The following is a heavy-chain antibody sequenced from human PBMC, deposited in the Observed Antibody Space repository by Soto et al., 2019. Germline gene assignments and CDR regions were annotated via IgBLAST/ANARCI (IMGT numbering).Heavy chain of an antibody. CDR2: IYHRGST. J-gene: IGHJ4*02. D-gene: IGHD5-12*01. Sequence: QVQLQESGPGLVKPSGTLSLTCAVSGGSISSENWWSWVRQSSGKGLEWIGEIYHRGSTNHSPSLKSRVSISVDKSKNQFSLNLTSVTAADTAVYYCAKNGYTRFDYWGQGILVTVSS. V-gene: IGHV4-4*02. CDR1: GGSISSENW. CDR3: AKNGYTRFDY.